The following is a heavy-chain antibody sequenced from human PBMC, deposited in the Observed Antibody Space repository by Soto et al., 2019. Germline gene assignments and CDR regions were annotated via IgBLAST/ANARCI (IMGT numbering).Heavy chain of an antibody. Sequence: QVQLVQSGAEVKKPGASVKVSCTASGYTFTSYAMHWVRQAPGQRLEWMGWINAGNGNTKYSQKFQGRVTITRDTSASTAYMELRSLRSEDTAVHYCARDGSYSSSWYVHWGQGTLVTLSS. CDR3: ARDGSYSSSWYVH. J-gene: IGHJ5*02. CDR1: GYTFTSYA. CDR2: INAGNGNT. V-gene: IGHV1-3*01. D-gene: IGHD6-13*01.